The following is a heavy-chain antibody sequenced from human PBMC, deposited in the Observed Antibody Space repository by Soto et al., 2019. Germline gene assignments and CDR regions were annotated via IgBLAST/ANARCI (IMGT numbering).Heavy chain of an antibody. CDR1: GGTFSTYT. J-gene: IGHJ3*01. D-gene: IGHD2-2*01. V-gene: IGHV1-69*02. CDR2: IIPMLTVT. CDR3: SSGSWSAETLDV. Sequence: QVHLEQSGAEVKKPGSSVKVSCKAAGGTFSTYTLIWVRQAPGQGLEWMGRIIPMLTVTNSAQKFQGRVTLTADKSTSTAFMELTSLTSDETAVYYCSSGSWSAETLDVWGQGTMVTVSS.